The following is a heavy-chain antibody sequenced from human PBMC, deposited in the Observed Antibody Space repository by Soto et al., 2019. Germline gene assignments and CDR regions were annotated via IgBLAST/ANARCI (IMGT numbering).Heavy chain of an antibody. D-gene: IGHD3-10*01. CDR1: GVSISSYY. V-gene: IGHV4-59*01. J-gene: IGHJ4*02. CDR2: IHYTGST. CDR3: ASVNYGSANY. Sequence: QVQLQESGPGLVKPSETLSLTCTVSGVSISSYYWNWIRQPPGEGLEWIGYIHYTGSTNYNPSLKSRVTLSVDTSKSQFSLKVTSVTAADTAIYYCASVNYGSANYWGQGTLVTVSS.